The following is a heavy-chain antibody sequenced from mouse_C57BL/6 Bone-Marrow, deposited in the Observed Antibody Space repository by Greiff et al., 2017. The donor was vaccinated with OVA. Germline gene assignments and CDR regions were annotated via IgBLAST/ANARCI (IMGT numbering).Heavy chain of an antibody. D-gene: IGHD1-1*01. Sequence: QVQLQQPGAELVRPGSSVKLSCKASGYTFTSYWMHWVKQRPIQGLEWIGNIDPSDSETHYNQKFKDKATLSVDNSTSTAYMQLSSLTSEDSAVYYCARDYYYGSSRYCYFDVWGTGTTVTVSS. CDR3: ARDYYYGSSRYCYFDV. V-gene: IGHV1-52*01. CDR1: GYTFTSYW. CDR2: IDPSDSET. J-gene: IGHJ1*03.